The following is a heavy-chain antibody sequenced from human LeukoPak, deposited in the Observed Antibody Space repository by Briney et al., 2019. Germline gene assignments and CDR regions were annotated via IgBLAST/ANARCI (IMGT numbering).Heavy chain of an antibody. V-gene: IGHV4-31*03. CDR3: ARDTHKNYFDY. J-gene: IGHJ4*02. Sequence: SETLSLTCTVSGGSISSGGYYWSWIRQHPGKGLEWIGYIYYSGSTYYNPSLKSRVTISVDTSKNQFSLKLSSVTAADTAVYYCARDTHKNYFDYWGQGTLVTVSS. CDR1: GGSISSGGYY. CDR2: IYYSGST.